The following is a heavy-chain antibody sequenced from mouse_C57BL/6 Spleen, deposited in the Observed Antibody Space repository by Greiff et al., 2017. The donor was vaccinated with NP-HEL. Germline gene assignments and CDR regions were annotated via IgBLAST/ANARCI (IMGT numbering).Heavy chain of an antibody. CDR2: INPSCGYT. CDR1: GYTFTSYW. J-gene: IGHJ2*01. V-gene: IGHV1-7*01. CDR3: ARVDLDVYFDY. Sequence: QVQLQQSGAELAKPGASVKLSCKASGYTFTSYWMHWVKQRPGQGLEWIGYINPSCGYTTYNQKFKDKATLTADQSSSTAYLQLSSLTYEDAAVYYCARVDLDVYFDYWGKGTTLTVSS.